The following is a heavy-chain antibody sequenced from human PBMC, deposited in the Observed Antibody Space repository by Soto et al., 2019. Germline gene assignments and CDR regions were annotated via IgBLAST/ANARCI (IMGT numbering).Heavy chain of an antibody. J-gene: IGHJ4*02. V-gene: IGHV4-39*01. CDR1: GGSITRNNHY. Sequence: QLQLQESGPGLVKPSETLSLTCIVSGGSITRNNHYWGWIRQSPGKGLAWIGSILYSGSTNYNPSLKSRVTLSVETSKNQFALKMSSVTAADTALYYCARLGSSGCYQGSYFDYWGQGTLVTVSS. D-gene: IGHD6-19*01. CDR3: ARLGSSGCYQGSYFDY. CDR2: ILYSGST.